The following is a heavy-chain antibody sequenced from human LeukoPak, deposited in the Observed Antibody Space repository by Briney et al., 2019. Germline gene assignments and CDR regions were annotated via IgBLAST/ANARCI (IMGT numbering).Heavy chain of an antibody. CDR2: MHYSGSA. D-gene: IGHD3-10*01. J-gene: IGHJ3*02. V-gene: IGHV4-59*01. CDR3: ARGPFARGDI. CDR1: GGSLTNYY. Sequence: SETLSLTCTVSGGSLTNYYWSWIRQPPGKGLEWIGYMHYSGSANYNPSLKSRVTILADTSKNQFSLKLSSVTAADTAFYYCARGPFARGDIWGQGTMVTVSS.